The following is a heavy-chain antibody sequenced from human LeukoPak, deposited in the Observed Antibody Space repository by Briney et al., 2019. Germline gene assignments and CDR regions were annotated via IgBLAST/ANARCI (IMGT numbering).Heavy chain of an antibody. CDR2: INPNSGGT. Sequence: ASVKVSCKASGYTFTGYYVHWVRQAPGQGLEWMGRINPNSGGTNYAQKFQGRVTMTRDTSISTAYMELSRLRSDDTAVYYCARSGQYYDSSGYYGYWGQGTLVTVSS. J-gene: IGHJ4*02. CDR3: ARSGQYYDSSGYYGY. D-gene: IGHD3-22*01. V-gene: IGHV1-2*06. CDR1: GYTFTGYY.